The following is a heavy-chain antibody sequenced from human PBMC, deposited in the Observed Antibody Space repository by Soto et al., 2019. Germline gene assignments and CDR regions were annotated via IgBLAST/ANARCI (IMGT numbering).Heavy chain of an antibody. V-gene: IGHV1-46*01. CDR2: INPSGGST. Sequence: GASVKVSCKASGYTFTSYYMHWVRQAPGQGLEWMGIINPSGGSTSYAQKFQGRVTMTRDTSTSTVYMELSSLRSEDTAVYYCARKGAAAAPLNWFDPWGQGTLVTVSS. CDR1: GYTFTSYY. J-gene: IGHJ5*02. CDR3: ARKGAAAAPLNWFDP. D-gene: IGHD6-13*01.